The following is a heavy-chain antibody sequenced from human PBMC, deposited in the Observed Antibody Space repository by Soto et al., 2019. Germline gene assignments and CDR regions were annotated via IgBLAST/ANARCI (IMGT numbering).Heavy chain of an antibody. CDR3: ARGLNDFWSGYPELFDY. CDR2: IIPIFGTA. V-gene: IGHV1-69*13. J-gene: IGHJ4*02. Sequence: ASVKVSCKASGGTFSSYAISWVRQAPGQGLEWMGGIIPIFGTANYAQKFQGRVTITADESTSTAYMELSSLRSEDTAVYYCARGLNDFWSGYPELFDYWGQGTLVTVSS. CDR1: GGTFSSYA. D-gene: IGHD3-3*01.